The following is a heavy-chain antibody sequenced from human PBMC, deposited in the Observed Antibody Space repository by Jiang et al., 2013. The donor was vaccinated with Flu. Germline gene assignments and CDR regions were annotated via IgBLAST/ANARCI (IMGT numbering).Heavy chain of an antibody. CDR3: ARDSGTSFPKFDY. CDR1: GDSVSMSSST. V-gene: IGHV6-1*01. Sequence: QTLSLTCDISGDSVSMSSSTWNWIRQSPSRGLEWLGRTYYRSQWYHDYAPSVKSRVRIIPDTSKNQFSLQLEHVTPEDTAMYYCARDSGTSFPKFDYWGPGTQITVSS. J-gene: IGHJ4*02. D-gene: IGHD3-10*01. CDR2: TYYRSQWYH.